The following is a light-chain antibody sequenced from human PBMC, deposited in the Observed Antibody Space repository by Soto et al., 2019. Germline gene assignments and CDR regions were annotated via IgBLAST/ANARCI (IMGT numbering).Light chain of an antibody. CDR2: DAS. Sequence: EIVLTQSPAPLSLSPGERSTLSCRARQSVSSYVAWYQQKPSQAPRLLIYDASKQGTGLPARCSGSGSGTDFTLTISSLEPEDFAVYYCQQRSNWPWTFGQGTKVDIK. V-gene: IGKV3-11*01. CDR3: QQRSNWPWT. CDR1: QSVSSY. J-gene: IGKJ1*01.